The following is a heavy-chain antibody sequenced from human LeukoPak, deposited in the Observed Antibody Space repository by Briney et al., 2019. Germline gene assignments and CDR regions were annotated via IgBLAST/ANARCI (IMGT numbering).Heavy chain of an antibody. Sequence: SXXASGXXFTXYGXXWVRXXPXQGLEWMGWISAYNGNTNYAQKLQGRVTMTTDTSTSTAYMELRSLRSDDTAVYYCARDQEDYWGQGTLVTVSS. CDR1: GXXFTXYG. CDR3: ARDQEDY. V-gene: IGHV1-18*01. CDR2: ISAYNGNT. J-gene: IGHJ4*02.